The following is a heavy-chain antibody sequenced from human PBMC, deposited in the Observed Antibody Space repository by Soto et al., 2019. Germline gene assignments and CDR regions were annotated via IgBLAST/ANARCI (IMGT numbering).Heavy chain of an antibody. D-gene: IGHD3-22*01. CDR2: IFPSDSDT. CDR1: GYRFTSYW. Sequence: GESLNISCRTYGYRFTSYWIAWVRQMPGKGLEWMGIIFPSDSDTRYSPSFQGQVTISADRSTSTVFLQWASLKASDTAVYFCARKDKSGYFNWFDPWGQGTLVTVSS. V-gene: IGHV5-51*01. CDR3: ARKDKSGYFNWFDP. J-gene: IGHJ5*02.